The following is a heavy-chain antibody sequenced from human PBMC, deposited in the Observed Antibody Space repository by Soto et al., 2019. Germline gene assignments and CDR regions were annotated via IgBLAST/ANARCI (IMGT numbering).Heavy chain of an antibody. D-gene: IGHD3-10*01. CDR3: ARGRGVDNSGLSQLDS. V-gene: IGHV1-69*01. CDR1: GDSFSKYT. J-gene: IGHJ4*02. CDR2: IIPRFGTT. Sequence: QVQLVQSGAEVKKPGSSVRVSCKASGDSFSKYTVNWVRQAPRQGLEWMGGIIPRFGTTNFAPTLQDRVTTTADESMNTVYMELSSLRSEDTALYYCARGRGVDNSGLSQLDSWGQGTLVTVSS.